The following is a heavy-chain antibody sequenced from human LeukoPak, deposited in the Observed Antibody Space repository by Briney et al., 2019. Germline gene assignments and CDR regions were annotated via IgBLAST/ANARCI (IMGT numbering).Heavy chain of an antibody. CDR2: IYPGDSDT. Sequence: GESLKISCKGSGYSFTSYWIGWVRQMPGKGLEWMGIIYPGDSDTRYSPSFQGQVTISAEKSISTAYLQWSSLKASDTAMYYCARGLGRSFYYYYMDVWGKGTTVTVSS. D-gene: IGHD1-26*01. CDR1: GYSFTSYW. CDR3: ARGLGRSFYYYYMDV. J-gene: IGHJ6*03. V-gene: IGHV5-51*01.